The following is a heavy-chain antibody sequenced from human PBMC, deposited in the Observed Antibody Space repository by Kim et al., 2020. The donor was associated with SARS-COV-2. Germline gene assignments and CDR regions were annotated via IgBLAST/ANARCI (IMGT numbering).Heavy chain of an antibody. CDR3: ARGDTIGKFYDY. D-gene: IGHD3-10*01. V-gene: IGHV4-4*06. J-gene: IGHJ4*02. Sequence: TYNSSPWSRLTVSVDTSKNQFSLKLTSVTAAETAVYYCARGDTIGKFYDYWGRGALVIVSS.